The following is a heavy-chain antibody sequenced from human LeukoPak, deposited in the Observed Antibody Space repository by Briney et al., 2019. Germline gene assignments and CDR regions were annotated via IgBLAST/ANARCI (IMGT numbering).Heavy chain of an antibody. V-gene: IGHV4-30-2*01. CDR2: IYHSGST. CDR3: ARVREQQLAPFDY. D-gene: IGHD6-13*01. Sequence: SETLSLTCTVSGGSISSGGYSWSWIRQPPGKGLEWIGYIYHSGSTYYNPSLKSRVTISVDRSKNQFSLKLSSVTAADTAVYYCARVREQQLAPFDYWGQGTLVTVSS. J-gene: IGHJ4*02. CDR1: GGSISSGGYS.